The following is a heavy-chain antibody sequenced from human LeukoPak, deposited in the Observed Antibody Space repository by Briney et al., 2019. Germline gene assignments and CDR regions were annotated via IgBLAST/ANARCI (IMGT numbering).Heavy chain of an antibody. V-gene: IGHV1-2*02. CDR2: INPKSGGT. J-gene: IGHJ4*02. D-gene: IGHD3-22*01. CDR3: ARDWPYYYDSSGYWDDY. Sequence: ASVKVSCKASGYTFTGYYMHWVRRAPGQGLEWMGWINPKSGGTNYAQKFQGRATMTRDTSISTAYMELSRLRSDDTAVYYCARDWPYYYDSSGYWDDYWGQGTLVTVSS. CDR1: GYTFTGYY.